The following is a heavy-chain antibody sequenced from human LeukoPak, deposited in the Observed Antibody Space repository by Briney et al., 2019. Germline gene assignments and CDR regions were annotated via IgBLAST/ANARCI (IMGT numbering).Heavy chain of an antibody. V-gene: IGHV5-51*01. CDR3: ARRGSSGYYHDFQH. D-gene: IGHD3-22*01. Sequence: GESLHISCQGSGYSFTSYWIGWVRQTPGKGLEWMGIIYPGDSDTRYSPSFQGQLTISTDNSISTAYLQWSSLRAWDTAMYSCARRGSSGYYHDFQHCGQGRLVTVS. CDR2: IYPGDSDT. CDR1: GYSFTSYW. J-gene: IGHJ1*01.